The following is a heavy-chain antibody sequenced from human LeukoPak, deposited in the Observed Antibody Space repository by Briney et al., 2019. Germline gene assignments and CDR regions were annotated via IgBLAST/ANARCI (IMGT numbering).Heavy chain of an antibody. D-gene: IGHD5-24*01. Sequence: ASVNVSCKASGYTFTSYDINWVRQATGQGLEWMGWMNPNSGNTGYAQKFQGRDTMTRNTSISTAYMELSSLRSEDTAVYYCARGKARDGYNYPGIFDYWGQGTLVTVSS. J-gene: IGHJ4*02. CDR2: MNPNSGNT. V-gene: IGHV1-8*01. CDR1: GYTFTSYD. CDR3: ARGKARDGYNYPGIFDY.